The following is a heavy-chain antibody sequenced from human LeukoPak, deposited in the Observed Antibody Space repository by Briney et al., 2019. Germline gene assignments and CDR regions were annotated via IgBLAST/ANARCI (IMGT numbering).Heavy chain of an antibody. CDR2: ISSSGSTI. V-gene: IGHV3-11*01. D-gene: IGHD5-12*01. CDR1: GFTFSDYY. Sequence: PGGSLRLSCAAPGFTFSDYYMSWIRQAPGKGLEWVSYISSSGSTIYYADSVKGRFTISRDNAKNSLYLQMNSLRAEDTAVYYCAGSLRSYYYYGMDVWGQGTTVTVSS. CDR3: AGSLRSYYYYGMDV. J-gene: IGHJ6*02.